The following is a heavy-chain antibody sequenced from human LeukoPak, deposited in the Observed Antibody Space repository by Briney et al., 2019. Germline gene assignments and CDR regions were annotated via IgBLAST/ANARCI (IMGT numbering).Heavy chain of an antibody. CDR2: INRYGNST. CDR1: GFTYSRHW. V-gene: IGHV3-74*01. J-gene: IGHJ4*02. CDR3: ARDFTYSYSY. Sequence: GGPVRLLCAASGFTYSRHWMHWAPHAPGGGLLCVSRINRYGNSTRYADPEKGRYTISRDNAKNTLYPKMNTLRPEATAVYYSARDFTYSYSYWGQGTLVTVSS. D-gene: IGHD2-15*01.